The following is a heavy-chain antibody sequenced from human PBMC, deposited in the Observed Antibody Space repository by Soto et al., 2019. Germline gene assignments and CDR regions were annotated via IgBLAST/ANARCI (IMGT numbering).Heavy chain of an antibody. Sequence: GGSLRLSCAASGFTFSSYSMNWVRQAPGKGLEWVSSISSSSSYIYYADSVKGRFTISRDNAKNSLYLQMNSLRAEDTAVYYCAREGSSSSGELDGMDVWGQGTTVTVSS. D-gene: IGHD6-6*01. CDR2: ISSSSSYI. J-gene: IGHJ6*02. V-gene: IGHV3-21*01. CDR1: GFTFSSYS. CDR3: AREGSSSSGELDGMDV.